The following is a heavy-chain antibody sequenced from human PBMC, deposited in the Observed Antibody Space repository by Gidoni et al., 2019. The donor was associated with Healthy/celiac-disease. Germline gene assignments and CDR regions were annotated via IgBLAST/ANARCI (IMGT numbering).Heavy chain of an antibody. CDR3: ARALALVGAFGY. J-gene: IGHJ4*02. Sequence: QVQLVQSGAEVKKPVASVKVSCKASGYTFTRYYMHWVRQAPGQGLEWMGISNPSGGRTSYAQKFQGRVTMTRDTTTSTVYMELSSLRSEDTAVYYCARALALVGAFGYWGQGTLVTVSS. CDR2: SNPSGGRT. D-gene: IGHD1-26*01. V-gene: IGHV1-46*03. CDR1: GYTFTRYY.